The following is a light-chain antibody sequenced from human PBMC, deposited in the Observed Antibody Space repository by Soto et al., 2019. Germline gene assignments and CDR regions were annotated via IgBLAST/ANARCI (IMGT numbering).Light chain of an antibody. V-gene: IGLV1-47*02. CDR3: AAWDDSLSGWV. CDR1: SSNIGSNY. CDR2: SNN. Sequence: QSVLPQPPSASGTPGQRVTISCSGSSSNIGSNYVYWYQQLPGTAPKVLIYSNNQRPSGVPDRFSGSKSDTSASLAISGLRSEAEADYYCAAWDDSLSGWVFGGGTKVTVL. J-gene: IGLJ3*02.